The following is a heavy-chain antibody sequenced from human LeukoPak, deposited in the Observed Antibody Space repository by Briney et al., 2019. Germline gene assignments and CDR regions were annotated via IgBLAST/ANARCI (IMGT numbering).Heavy chain of an antibody. CDR3: ARAGIAYYDVDY. CDR1: GFSFDSYT. D-gene: IGHD3-22*01. V-gene: IGHV3-21*01. Sequence: PGGSLRLSCAASGFSFDSYTMNWVRQAPGKGLEWVSSISSSSTFINYADSVKGRFTISRDNAKNSLYLLMDGLRAEDTAFYYCARAGIAYYDVDYWGQGTLVTVSS. J-gene: IGHJ4*02. CDR2: ISSSSTFI.